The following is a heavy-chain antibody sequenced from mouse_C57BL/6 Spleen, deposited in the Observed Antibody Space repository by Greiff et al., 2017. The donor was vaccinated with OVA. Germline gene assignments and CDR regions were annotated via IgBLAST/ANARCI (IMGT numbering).Heavy chain of an antibody. CDR1: GYSFTDYN. CDR3: APTHYDGYYDWDFDV. CDR2: INPNYGTT. Sequence: VQLQQSGPELVKPGASVKISCKASGYSFTDYNMNWVKQSNGQSLEWIGVINPNYGTTSYNQKFKGKATLTVDQSSSTAYMQLNSLTSEDSAVYDGAPTHYDGYYDWDFDVWGTGTTVTVAS. J-gene: IGHJ1*03. V-gene: IGHV1-39*01. D-gene: IGHD2-3*01.